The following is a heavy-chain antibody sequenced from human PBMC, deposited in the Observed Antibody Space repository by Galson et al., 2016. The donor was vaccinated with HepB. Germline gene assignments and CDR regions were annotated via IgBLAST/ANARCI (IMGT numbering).Heavy chain of an antibody. D-gene: IGHD3-10*01. Sequence: SLRLSCAASGFNFLDYGMHWVRQAPGKGLEWISGITWYSGNIGYADSVKGRFSISKDNDKSSLHLQMNSLSAKATALYYCAKAGFGSGSYPFDHWGQGTLVTVSS. CDR2: ITWYSGNI. CDR3: AKAGFGSGSYPFDH. V-gene: IGHV3-9*01. CDR1: GFNFLDYG. J-gene: IGHJ4*02.